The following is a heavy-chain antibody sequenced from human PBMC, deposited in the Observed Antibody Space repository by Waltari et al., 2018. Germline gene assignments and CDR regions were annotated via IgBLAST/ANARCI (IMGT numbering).Heavy chain of an antibody. CDR1: GGSFSGYY. D-gene: IGHD3-22*01. CDR2: INQSGST. CDR3: ARRYDSSGYYRSVEGLGY. J-gene: IGHJ4*02. V-gene: IGHV4-34*01. Sequence: QVQLQQWGAGLLKPSETLSLTCAVYGGSFSGYYWSWIRQPPGKGLEWIGEINQSGSTNYNPSLKSRVTISVDTSKNQFSLKLSSVAAADTAVYYCARRYDSSGYYRSVEGLGYWGQGTLVTVSS.